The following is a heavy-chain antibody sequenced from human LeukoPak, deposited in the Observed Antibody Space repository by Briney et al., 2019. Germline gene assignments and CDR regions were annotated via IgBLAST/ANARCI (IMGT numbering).Heavy chain of an antibody. J-gene: IGHJ4*02. CDR1: GGSISSYY. V-gene: IGHV4-4*09. Sequence: KPSETLSLTCTVSGGSISSYYWSWIRQPPGKGLEWIGYIYTSGSTNYNPSLKSRVTISVDTSKNQFSLKLSSVTAADTAVYYCARNAIGWNRYYFDYWGQGTLVTVSS. CDR2: IYTSGST. D-gene: IGHD1-1*01. CDR3: ARNAIGWNRYYFDY.